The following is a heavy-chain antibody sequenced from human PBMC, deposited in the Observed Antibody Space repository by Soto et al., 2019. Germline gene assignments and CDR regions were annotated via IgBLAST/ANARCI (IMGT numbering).Heavy chain of an antibody. D-gene: IGHD4-17*01. Sequence: QVQLEQSGPEVKRPGTSVKVSCKASGGAFGRYSVSWVRQAPGHGLEWIGGVIPVFNTSNYSLKFQGRVAIFADLSTNTVFMELRSLRSEDTALYYCARDDEMTAVTIFEYWGQGTLATVSS. V-gene: IGHV1-69*01. CDR2: VIPVFNTS. CDR3: ARDDEMTAVTIFEY. J-gene: IGHJ4*02. CDR1: GGAFGRYS.